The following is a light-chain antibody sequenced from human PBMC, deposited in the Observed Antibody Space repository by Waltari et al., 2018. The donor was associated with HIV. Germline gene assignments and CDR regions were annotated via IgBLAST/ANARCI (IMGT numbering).Light chain of an antibody. CDR3: CSYAGSILYV. Sequence: QSITISCTGTSSDVGSYNLVSWYQQHPGKAPKLMIYEVSKRPSGVSNRFSGSKSGNTASLTISGLQAEDEADYYCCSYAGSILYVFGTGTKVTVL. CDR2: EVS. V-gene: IGLV2-23*02. J-gene: IGLJ1*01. CDR1: SSDVGSYNL.